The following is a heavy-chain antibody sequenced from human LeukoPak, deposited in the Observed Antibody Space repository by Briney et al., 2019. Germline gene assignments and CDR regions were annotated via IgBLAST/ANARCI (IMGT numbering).Heavy chain of an antibody. J-gene: IGHJ4*02. CDR3: AAGTPALEF. Sequence: PSETLSLTCTVSGGSISSSSYYWGWIRQPPGKGLEWIGSIFYSGSTYYNPSLKSRVTISVDTSKNQLSLKLSSVTAADTAVYYCAAGTPALEFWGQGTLVTVSS. D-gene: IGHD2-15*01. CDR1: GGSISSSSYY. CDR2: IFYSGST. V-gene: IGHV4-39*01.